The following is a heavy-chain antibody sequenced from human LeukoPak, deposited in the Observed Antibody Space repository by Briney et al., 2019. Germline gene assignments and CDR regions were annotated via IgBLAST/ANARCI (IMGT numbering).Heavy chain of an antibody. CDR1: GYTFTGYY. CDR2: INPNSGGT. Sequence: ASVKVSCKASGYTFTGYYMHWVRQAPGQGLEGMGWINPNSGGTNYAQKFQGRVTMTRDTSISTAYMELSRLRSDDTAVYYCARGIRGGSYLRFDYWGQGTLVTVSS. J-gene: IGHJ4*02. V-gene: IGHV1-2*02. D-gene: IGHD1-26*01. CDR3: ARGIRGGSYLRFDY.